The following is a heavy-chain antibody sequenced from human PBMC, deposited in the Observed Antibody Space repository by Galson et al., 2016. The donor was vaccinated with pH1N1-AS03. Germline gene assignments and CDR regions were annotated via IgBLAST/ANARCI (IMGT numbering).Heavy chain of an antibody. D-gene: IGHD4-17*01. J-gene: IGHJ3*02. V-gene: IGHV3-15*01. CDR1: GFTFSNAW. Sequence: SLRLSCAASGFTFSNAWMSWVRQAPGKGLEWVGLIKNRENGRTTDYAAPVKGRFTISRDDSKSTLYLQMNSLKTEDTAVYYCTIDDYGDYRGTGAGTNDAFDMWGQGTMVTVSS. CDR2: IKNRENGRTT. CDR3: TIDDYGDYRGTGAGTNDAFDM.